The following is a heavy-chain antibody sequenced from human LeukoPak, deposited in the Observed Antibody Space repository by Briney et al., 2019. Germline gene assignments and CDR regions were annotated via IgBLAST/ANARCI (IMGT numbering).Heavy chain of an antibody. CDR2: IYHSGST. V-gene: IGHV4-38-2*02. CDR1: GYSISIGYY. Sequence: PSETLSLTCTVSGYSISIGYYWDWIRQPPGKGLEWIGTIYHSGSTYYNPSLKSRVTISVDTSKNQFSLKLSSVTAADTAVYYCARTTEAHSWRTRYYDYYMDVWGKGTTVTVSS. J-gene: IGHJ6*03. CDR3: ARTTEAHSWRTRYYDYYMDV. D-gene: IGHD6-13*01.